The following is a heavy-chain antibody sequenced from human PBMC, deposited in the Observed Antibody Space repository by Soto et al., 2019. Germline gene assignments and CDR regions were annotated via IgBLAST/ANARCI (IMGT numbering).Heavy chain of an antibody. Sequence: GGSLRLSCAASGFTFSDYYMSWIRQAPGKGLEWVSYISSSGSTIYYADSVKGRFTISRDNAKNSLYLQMNSLRAEDTAVYYCARELELQGNDNWFDPWGQGTLVTVSS. CDR3: ARELELQGNDNWFDP. CDR1: GFTFSDYY. D-gene: IGHD1-7*01. CDR2: ISSSGSTI. J-gene: IGHJ5*02. V-gene: IGHV3-11*01.